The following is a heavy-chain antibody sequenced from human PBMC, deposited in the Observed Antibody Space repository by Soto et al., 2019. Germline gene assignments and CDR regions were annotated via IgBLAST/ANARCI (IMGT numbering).Heavy chain of an antibody. CDR1: GFTFRSYA. J-gene: IGHJ6*02. CDR2: IGTAGDT. CDR3: ARGKRSSRYYYYYGMDV. Sequence: PGGSLRLSCAASGFTFRSYAMHWVRQATGKGLEWVSAIGTAGDTYYPCSVKGRFTISRENAKNSLYLQMNSLRAGDTAVYYCARGKRSSRYYYYYGMDVWGQGTTVTVSS. D-gene: IGHD6-13*01. V-gene: IGHV3-13*01.